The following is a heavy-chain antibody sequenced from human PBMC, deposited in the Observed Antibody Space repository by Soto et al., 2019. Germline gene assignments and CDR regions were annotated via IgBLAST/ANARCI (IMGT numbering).Heavy chain of an antibody. Sequence: ASVKVSCKASGYTFTGYYMHWVRQVPGQGLEWMGWINSRTGVTNYAQKFQGWVTMTRDTSISTAYMEVSRLKSDDTAVYYCARDGGEYGGYDYWGQGTLVTVSS. J-gene: IGHJ4*02. V-gene: IGHV1-2*04. D-gene: IGHD5-12*01. CDR1: GYTFTGYY. CDR3: ARDGGEYGGYDY. CDR2: INSRTGVT.